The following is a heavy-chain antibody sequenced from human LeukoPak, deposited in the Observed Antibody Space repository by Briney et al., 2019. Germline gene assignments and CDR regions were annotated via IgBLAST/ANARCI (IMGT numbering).Heavy chain of an antibody. CDR3: LRDVLR. CDR2: ISNNGGST. V-gene: IGHV3-64D*06. Sequence: GGSLRLSCSASGFTFSRYAMYWVRQAPGKGLEYVSLISNNGGSTYYADSVKGRFTISRDNSKNTLYLQMSSLRTGDTAMYYCLRDVLRGGPGTLVTVSS. CDR1: GFTFSRYA. D-gene: IGHD3-3*01. J-gene: IGHJ4*02.